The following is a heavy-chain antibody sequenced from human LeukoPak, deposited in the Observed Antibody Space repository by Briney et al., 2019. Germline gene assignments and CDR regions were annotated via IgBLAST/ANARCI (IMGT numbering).Heavy chain of an antibody. D-gene: IGHD3-22*01. CDR1: GYTFTGYY. V-gene: IGHV1-2*04. CDR3: ASAWAYYYDSSGSSSAFDI. CDR2: INPNSGGT. J-gene: IGHJ3*02. Sequence: ASVKVSCKASGYTFTGYYMHWVRQAPGQGLEWMGWINPNSGGTNYAQKFQGWVTMTRDTSISTAYMELSRLRSDDTAVYYCASAWAYYYDSSGSSSAFDIWGQGTMVTVSS.